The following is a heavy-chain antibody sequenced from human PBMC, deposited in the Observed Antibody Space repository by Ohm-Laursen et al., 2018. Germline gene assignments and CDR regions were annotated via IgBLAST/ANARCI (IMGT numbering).Heavy chain of an antibody. J-gene: IGHJ4*02. CDR2: IYYSGST. V-gene: IGHV4-59*07. CDR3: ASPPYSYGTIDY. D-gene: IGHD5-18*01. Sequence: SDTLSLTCTVSGGSISSYYWSWIRQPPGKGLEWIGYIYYSGSTNYNPSLKSRVTISVDTSKNQFSLKLSSVTAADTAVYYCASPPYSYGTIDYWGQGTLVTVSS. CDR1: GGSISSYY.